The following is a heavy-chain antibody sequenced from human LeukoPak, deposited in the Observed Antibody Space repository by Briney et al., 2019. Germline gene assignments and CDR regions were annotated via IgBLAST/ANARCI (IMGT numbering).Heavy chain of an antibody. CDR3: ATSPYYFYIEV. V-gene: IGHV4-61*02. J-gene: IGHJ6*03. CDR2: IYTTGST. Sequence: SQTLSLTCSVSGASISSGSYFWTWIRQPAGKGLEWIGRIYTTGSTNYNPSLTSRVTISMDASKNQFSLNLSSVTAADTAVYYCATSPYYFYIEVWGKGTSVIVSS. CDR1: GASISSGSYF.